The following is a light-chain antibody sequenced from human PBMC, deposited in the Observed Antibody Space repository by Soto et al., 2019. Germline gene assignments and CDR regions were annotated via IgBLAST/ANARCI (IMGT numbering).Light chain of an antibody. J-gene: IGKJ1*01. CDR1: QSLLHSNGYNY. V-gene: IGKV2-28*01. CDR3: MQALQTPT. Sequence: DIVMTXSPLXXXXTPGEPASISCRSSQSLLHSNGYNYLDWYLQKPGQSPQLLIYLGSNRASGVPDRFSGSGSGTDFTLKISRVEAEDVGVYYCMQALQTPTFGQGTKVDIK. CDR2: LGS.